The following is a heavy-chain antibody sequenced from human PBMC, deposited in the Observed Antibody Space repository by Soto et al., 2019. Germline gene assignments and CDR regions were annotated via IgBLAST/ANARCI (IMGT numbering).Heavy chain of an antibody. V-gene: IGHV3-21*01. Sequence: PGGSLRLSCAASGFTFSSYSMNWVRQAPGKGLEWVSSISSSSSDIYYADSVKGRFTISRDNAKNSLYLQMNSLRAEDTDVYYCATMIAAAGTKAFDIWGQGTMVTVSS. CDR2: ISSSSSDI. CDR3: ATMIAAAGTKAFDI. CDR1: GFTFSSYS. D-gene: IGHD6-13*01. J-gene: IGHJ3*02.